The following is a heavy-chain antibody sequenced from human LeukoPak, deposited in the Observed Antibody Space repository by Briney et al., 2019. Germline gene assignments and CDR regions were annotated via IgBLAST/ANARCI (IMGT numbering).Heavy chain of an antibody. D-gene: IGHD3-22*01. V-gene: IGHV3-23*01. CDR2: ISGSGGST. J-gene: IGHJ4*02. CDR3: AKEGETDYYDSSGYFDY. CDR1: GFTFSSYA. Sequence: GGSLRLSCAVSGFTFSSYAMSWVRQAPGKGLGWVSAISGSGGSTYYADPVKGRPTISRDNSKSPLYLQMNTLRAEDTAVYYCAKEGETDYYDSSGYFDYWGQGTLVTVSS.